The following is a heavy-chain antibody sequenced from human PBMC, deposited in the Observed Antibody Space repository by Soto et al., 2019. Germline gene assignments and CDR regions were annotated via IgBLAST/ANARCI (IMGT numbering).Heavy chain of an antibody. CDR2: LWYDGDDK. D-gene: IGHD3-10*01. CDR3: VRGPYYGLYYFDS. CDR1: GFTIGSYG. V-gene: IGHV3-33*01. J-gene: IGHJ4*02. Sequence: QVLLVESGGGVVQPGTSLRLSCAASGFTIGSYGMHWVRQAPGKGLEWVAGLWYDGDDKYYGDTVKGRLTISRDNCRNTLYLQMNRLRAEDTAVYYCVRGPYYGLYYFDSWGQGALGTVSS.